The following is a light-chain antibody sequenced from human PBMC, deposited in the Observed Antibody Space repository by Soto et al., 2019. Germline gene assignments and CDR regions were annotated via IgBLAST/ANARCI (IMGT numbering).Light chain of an antibody. CDR2: GAS. J-gene: IGKJ1*01. V-gene: IGKV3-15*01. Sequence: EIVMTQSPATLSVSPGERATLTCRASQSVSSNVAWYQQKPGQAPRLLIYGASTRATGIPARFSGSGSGTEFTLTISSLQSEGFAVYYCQQYNNWPPVTFGQGTKVDIK. CDR1: QSVSSN. CDR3: QQYNNWPPVT.